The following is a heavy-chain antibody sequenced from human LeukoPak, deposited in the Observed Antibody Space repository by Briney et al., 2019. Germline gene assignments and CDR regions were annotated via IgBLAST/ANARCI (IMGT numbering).Heavy chain of an antibody. J-gene: IGHJ6*04. D-gene: IGHD3-10*02. CDR3: AELGVTMIGGV. CDR2: ISSSGSTI. V-gene: IGHV3-48*03. CDR1: GFTFSSYE. Sequence: GGSLRLSCAASGFTFSSYEMNWVRQAPGKGLEWVSYISSSGSTIYYADSVKGRFTISRDNAKNSLYLQMNSLRAEDAAVYYCAELGVTMIGGVWGKGTTVTISS.